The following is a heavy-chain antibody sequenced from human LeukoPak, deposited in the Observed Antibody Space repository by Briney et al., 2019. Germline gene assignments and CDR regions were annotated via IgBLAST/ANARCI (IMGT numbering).Heavy chain of an antibody. CDR2: INPNSGGT. D-gene: IGHD3-10*01. J-gene: IGHJ6*02. Sequence: ASVKVSCKASGYTFTGYYMHWVRQAPGQGLEWMGWINPNSGGTNYAQKFQGKVTMTRDTSISTAYMELNRLRSDDTAVYYCAGEVDYYGSGSSNDGMDVWGQGTTVTVSS. CDR1: GYTFTGYY. V-gene: IGHV1-2*02. CDR3: AGEVDYYGSGSSNDGMDV.